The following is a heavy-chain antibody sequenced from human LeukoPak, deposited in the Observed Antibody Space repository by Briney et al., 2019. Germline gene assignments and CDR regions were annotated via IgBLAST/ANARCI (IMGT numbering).Heavy chain of an antibody. J-gene: IGHJ5*02. CDR2: IIPIFGTA. CDR3: ARYRLQRWFDP. V-gene: IGHV1-69*05. D-gene: IGHD4-11*01. Sequence: SVKVSCKASGYPFTSYDINWGRRAPGQGLEWMGGIIPIFGTANYAQKFQGRVTITTDESTSTAYMELSCLRSEDTAVYYCARYRLQRWFDPWGQGTLVTVSS. CDR1: GYPFTSYD.